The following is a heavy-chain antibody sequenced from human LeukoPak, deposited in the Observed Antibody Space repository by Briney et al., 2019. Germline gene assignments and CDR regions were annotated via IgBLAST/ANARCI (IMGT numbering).Heavy chain of an antibody. CDR2: IFSNDEK. CDR1: GLSLINARMG. J-gene: IGHJ4*02. V-gene: IGHV2-26*01. D-gene: IGHD3-22*01. CDR3: RQNYYVSSGYYAVFFAY. Sequence: SGPVLAKPYDTFRLTCSVYGLSLINARMGVSWIRQPPGKALEWLAHIFSNDEKSYSTSLKSKLTISKDTSKSHAVLTITNKDPLNTPTNYWRQNYYVSSGYYAVFFAYWGQGTLVTVSS.